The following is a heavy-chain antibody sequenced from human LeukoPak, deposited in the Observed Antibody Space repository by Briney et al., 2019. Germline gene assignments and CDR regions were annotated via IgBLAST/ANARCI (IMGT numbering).Heavy chain of an antibody. J-gene: IGHJ4*02. CDR1: GFSFSNFA. V-gene: IGHV3-23*01. CDR3: SKATLQWELHPSIIDS. Sequence: GGSLRLSCGASGFSFSNFAMNWVRQGPGKGLEWVSSITPSGGSTYYAVSVRGRFTISRDNSKNILFLQLGSLGAEDTALYYCSKATLQWELHPSIIDSWGQGALDTVSS. D-gene: IGHD1-26*01. CDR2: ITPSGGST.